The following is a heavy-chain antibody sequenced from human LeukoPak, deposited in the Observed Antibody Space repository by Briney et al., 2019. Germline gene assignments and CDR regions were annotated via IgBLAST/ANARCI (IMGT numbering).Heavy chain of an antibody. CDR1: GFTFSDHY. CDR2: TRNKANSYTT. CDR3: AISSGSYYGY. V-gene: IGHV3-72*01. Sequence: PGGSLRLSCAASGFTFSDHYMDWVRQAPGKGLEWVGRTRNKANSYTTVYAASVKGRFTISRDESENSLLLQMNSLKTEDTAVYYCAISSGSYYGYWGQGTLVTVSS. D-gene: IGHD1-26*01. J-gene: IGHJ4*02.